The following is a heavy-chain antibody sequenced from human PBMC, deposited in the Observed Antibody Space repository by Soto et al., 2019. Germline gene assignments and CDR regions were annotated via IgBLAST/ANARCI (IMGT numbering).Heavy chain of an antibody. CDR1: GGSISSGAYY. J-gene: IGHJ6*02. CDR3: GLLPSGQYYYGLDV. CDR2: IYYSGST. D-gene: IGHD1-26*01. Sequence: QLQLQESGPGLVKPSESLSLTSIVSGGSISSGAYYWAWNRQPPGKGLEWIGSIYYSGSTYYNPSLKSRVTISVDTSKNHFSLKLSSVSAPDTGVYYCGLLPSGQYYYGLDVWGQGTTVTVFS. V-gene: IGHV4-39*02.